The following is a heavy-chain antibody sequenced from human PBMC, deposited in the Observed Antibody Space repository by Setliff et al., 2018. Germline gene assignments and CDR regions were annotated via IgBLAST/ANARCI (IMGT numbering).Heavy chain of an antibody. Sequence: LSLTCTVSGGSISSRSYYWGWNRQPPGKGLEWIGSIYYSGSTYYKPSLKSRVTISVDTSKNQFSLKLSSVTAADTAVYYCARVGLYYDFWSGYYTEAYYFDYWGQGTLVTVS. CDR3: ARVGLYYDFWSGYYTEAYYFDY. CDR1: GGSISSRSYY. D-gene: IGHD3-3*01. V-gene: IGHV4-39*07. J-gene: IGHJ4*02. CDR2: IYYSGST.